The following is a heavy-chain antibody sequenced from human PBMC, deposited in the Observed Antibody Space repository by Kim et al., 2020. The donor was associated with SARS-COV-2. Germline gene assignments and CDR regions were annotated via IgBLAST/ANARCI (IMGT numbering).Heavy chain of an antibody. Sequence: SVKVSCKASGGTFSSYAISWVRQAPGQGLEWMGGIIPIFGTANYAQKFQGRVTITADESTSTAYMELSSLRSEDTAVYYYARVLTLENWFDPWGQGTLVTVSS. CDR3: ARVLTLENWFDP. V-gene: IGHV1-69*13. J-gene: IGHJ5*02. CDR2: IIPIFGTA. D-gene: IGHD1-1*01. CDR1: GGTFSSYA.